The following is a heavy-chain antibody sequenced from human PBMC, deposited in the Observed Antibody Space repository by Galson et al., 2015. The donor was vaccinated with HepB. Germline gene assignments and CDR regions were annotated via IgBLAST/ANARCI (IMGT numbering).Heavy chain of an antibody. D-gene: IGHD3-3*01. CDR1: GFTFSSYG. J-gene: IGHJ4*02. CDR2: ISYDGSNT. CDR3: AKEGDSYAFRSGYYRVLDY. V-gene: IGHV3-30*18. Sequence: SLRLSCAASGFTFSSYGMHWVRQAPGRGLEWVTFISYDGSNTYYADSVKGRFTISRDNSKNTLYLQMNSLRAEDTAVYYCAKEGDSYAFRSGYYRVLDYWGQGTLVTVSS.